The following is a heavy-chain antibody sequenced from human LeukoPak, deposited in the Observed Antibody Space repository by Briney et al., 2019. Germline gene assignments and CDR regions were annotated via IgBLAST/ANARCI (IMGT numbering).Heavy chain of an antibody. CDR1: GFTFSSYA. CDR2: ISYDGSNK. CDR3: ARESSSGWALDY. J-gene: IGHJ4*02. D-gene: IGHD6-19*01. V-gene: IGHV3-30*14. Sequence: GGSLRLSCAASGFTFSSYAMHWVRQAPGKGLEWVAVISYDGSNKYYADSVKGRFTISRDNSKNTLYLQMGSLRAEDMAVYYCARESSSGWALDYWGQGTLVTVSS.